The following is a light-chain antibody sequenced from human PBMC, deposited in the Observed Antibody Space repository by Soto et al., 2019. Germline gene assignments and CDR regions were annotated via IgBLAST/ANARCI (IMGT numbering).Light chain of an antibody. CDR3: SSYTSSSPYV. CDR1: SSDVGGYNY. CDR2: DVS. J-gene: IGLJ1*01. V-gene: IGLV2-14*01. Sequence: ALTQPASVSVSPGQSITISCTGTSSDVGGYNYVSWYQQHPGKAPKLMIYDVSNRPSGVSNRFSGSKSGNTASLTISGLQAEDEADYYCSSYTSSSPYVFGTGTKVTVL.